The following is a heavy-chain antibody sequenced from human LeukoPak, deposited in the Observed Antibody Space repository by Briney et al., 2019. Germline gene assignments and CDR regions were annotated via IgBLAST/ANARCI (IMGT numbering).Heavy chain of an antibody. J-gene: IGHJ4*02. CDR2: ISWDGGST. Sequence: GGSLRLSCAASGFAFDDYTMHWVRQAPGKGLERVSLISWDGGSTYYADSVKGRFTISRDNSKNSLYLQMNSLRTEDTALYYCAKEASPRKRSGYYIDYWGQGTLVTVSS. CDR1: GFAFDDYT. V-gene: IGHV3-43*01. D-gene: IGHD3-3*01. CDR3: AKEASPRKRSGYYIDY.